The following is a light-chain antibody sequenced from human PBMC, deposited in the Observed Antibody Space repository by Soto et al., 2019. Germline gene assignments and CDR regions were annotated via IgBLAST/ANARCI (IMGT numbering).Light chain of an antibody. CDR3: RSYTTRSPGE. CDR2: EVS. Sequence: QSALTQPASVSGSPGQSITISCTGTSSDVGGYNYVSWYQQHPGKAPKLIIYEVSNRPSGVSNRFSGSKSGNTASLTSSGHQAEDEGDSYGRSYTTRSPGEFAGGISQTVL. J-gene: IGLJ3*02. CDR1: SSDVGGYNY. V-gene: IGLV2-14*01.